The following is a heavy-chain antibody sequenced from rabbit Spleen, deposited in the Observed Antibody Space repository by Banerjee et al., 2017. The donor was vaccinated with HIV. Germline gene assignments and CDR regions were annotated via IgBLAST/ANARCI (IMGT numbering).Heavy chain of an antibody. J-gene: IGHJ6*01. CDR1: GFSFNGNYY. CDR3: ARDPYANIT. CDR2: IGIGSGTT. Sequence: QEQLVESGGGLVQPEGSLTLTCTASGFSFNGNYYMCWVRQAPGKGLEWIGCIGIGSGTTYYASWARGRFTVSRPSSTTVTLQMTSLTAADTATYFCARDPYANITWGPGTLVTVS. V-gene: IGHV1S45*01. D-gene: IGHD6-1*01.